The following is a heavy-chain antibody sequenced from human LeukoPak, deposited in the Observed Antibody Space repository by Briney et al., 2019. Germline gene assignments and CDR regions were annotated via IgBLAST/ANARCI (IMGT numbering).Heavy chain of an antibody. CDR1: GFTFSSYW. CDR3: AKVSRYFDWLFGY. J-gene: IGHJ4*02. Sequence: GGSLRLSCAASGFTFSSYWMSWVRQAPGKGLEWVANIKQDGSEKYYVDSVKGRFTISRDNAKNSLYLQMNSLRAEDTAVYYCAKVSRYFDWLFGYWGQGTLVTVSS. V-gene: IGHV3-7*01. CDR2: IKQDGSEK. D-gene: IGHD3-9*01.